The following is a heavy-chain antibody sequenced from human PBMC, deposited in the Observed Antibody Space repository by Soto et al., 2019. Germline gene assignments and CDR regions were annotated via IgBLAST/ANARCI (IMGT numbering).Heavy chain of an antibody. CDR3: SVSRSSGFLVVYSYYGMDA. CDR2: IDPSDSYT. Sequence: PGESLKISCRGSGYSFTSYWISWVRQMPGKGLEWMGRIDPSDSYTNYSPSFQGHVTISADKSINTVYLQWSRLKASDTAMYYCSVSRSSGFLVVYSYYGMDAWGQGTTVTVYS. D-gene: IGHD6-6*01. V-gene: IGHV5-10-1*01. CDR1: GYSFTSYW. J-gene: IGHJ6*02.